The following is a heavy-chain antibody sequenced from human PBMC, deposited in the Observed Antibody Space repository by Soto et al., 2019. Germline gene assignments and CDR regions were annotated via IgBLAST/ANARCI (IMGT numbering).Heavy chain of an antibody. J-gene: IGHJ5*01. Sequence: PSETLSLTCAVYGGSFSGHSWTWIRQSPGKGLEWIGDINHSGRVNYSPSLKSRVTISLDTSKNQCSLTLSAVTAADTAMYYCSTRAYDTNGYYRFDPWGQGTLVTVSS. V-gene: IGHV4-34*01. D-gene: IGHD3-22*01. CDR3: STRAYDTNGYYRFDP. CDR1: GGSFSGHS. CDR2: INHSGRV.